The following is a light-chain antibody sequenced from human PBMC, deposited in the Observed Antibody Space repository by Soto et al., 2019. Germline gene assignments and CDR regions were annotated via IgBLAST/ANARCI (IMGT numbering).Light chain of an antibody. J-gene: IGKJ2*01. V-gene: IGKV3-15*01. CDR2: GAS. CDR1: QSVRTN. CDR3: QQYNEWPRT. Sequence: ETVMTQSPATLSVSPGERVTLSCRASQSVRTNLVWYQQSPCQPPRLLIYGASDRVAGVPDRFSGSGSGTDFTLTISGLQSEDCAVYYCQQYNEWPRTFGQGTKLEIK.